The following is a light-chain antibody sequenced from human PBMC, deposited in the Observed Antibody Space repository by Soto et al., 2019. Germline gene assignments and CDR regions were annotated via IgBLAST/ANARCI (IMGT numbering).Light chain of an antibody. J-gene: IGKJ1*01. CDR1: QSINSN. CDR3: QQYNTWPGWT. V-gene: IGKV3-15*01. Sequence: EVVMTQSPAALSVSPGERATLSCRASQSINSNLAWYQQKPGQAPRLLIYGASTMATGIPARFSGTGSGTEFALTISSQQSEDFAVYYCQQYNTWPGWTFGQGTRVEIK. CDR2: GAS.